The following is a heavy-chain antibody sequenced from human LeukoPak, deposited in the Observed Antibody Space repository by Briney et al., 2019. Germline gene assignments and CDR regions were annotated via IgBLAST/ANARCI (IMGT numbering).Heavy chain of an antibody. Sequence: GGSLRLSCAASGFIFRSYWMSWVRQAPGKGLEWVSAISGSGGSTYYADSVKGRFTISRDNSKNTLYLQMNSLRAEDTAVYYCAKDRTYYYGSGSQGFDYWGQGTLVTVAS. D-gene: IGHD3-10*01. J-gene: IGHJ4*02. CDR2: ISGSGGST. CDR3: AKDRTYYYGSGSQGFDY. V-gene: IGHV3-23*01. CDR1: GFIFRSYW.